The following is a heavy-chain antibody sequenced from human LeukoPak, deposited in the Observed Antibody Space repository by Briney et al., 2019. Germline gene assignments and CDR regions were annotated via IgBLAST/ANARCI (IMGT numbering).Heavy chain of an antibody. V-gene: IGHV4-39*01. J-gene: IGHJ5*02. CDR3: AAAMVLNWFDP. D-gene: IGHD5-18*01. CDR2: IYYSGHT. Sequence: SETLSLTCTVSGGSISSSGYYWVWIRQPPGKGLEWIGSIYYSGHTYYSPSLKSRVTISVDTSRNQISLKLSSVTAADTAVYYCAAAMVLNWFDPWGQGTPVTVSS. CDR1: GGSISSSGYY.